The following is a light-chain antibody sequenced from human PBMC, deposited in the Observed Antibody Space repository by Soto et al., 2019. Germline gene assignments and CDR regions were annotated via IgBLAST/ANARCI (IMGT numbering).Light chain of an antibody. CDR1: SSDDGGYNY. J-gene: IGLJ2*01. CDR3: SSYTSSSTYVV. V-gene: IGLV2-14*01. CDR2: EGS. Sequence: QSALTQPSSGSGSYGQSINISCTGTSSDDGGYNYVSWYQQHPGKAPKIMIYEGSNRPSVVSNRFSGSKSANTASLTISGLQAEDEADYHCSSYTSSSTYVVFGGGTQLTVL.